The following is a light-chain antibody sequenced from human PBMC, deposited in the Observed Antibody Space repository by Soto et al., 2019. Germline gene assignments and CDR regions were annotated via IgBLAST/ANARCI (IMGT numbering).Light chain of an antibody. CDR3: LQYDTSPPRST. J-gene: IGKJ2*01. CDR2: GPS. V-gene: IGKV3-20*01. CDR1: QSVSRRY. Sequence: EVVLTQSPGTLSLSPGERATLSCRASQSVSRRYLAWYQQKPGQAPRLLIFGPSSRATGIPDRFSGSGSGTDFTLTISSLEPEDFAVYYCLQYDTSPPRSTFGQGTKLEIK.